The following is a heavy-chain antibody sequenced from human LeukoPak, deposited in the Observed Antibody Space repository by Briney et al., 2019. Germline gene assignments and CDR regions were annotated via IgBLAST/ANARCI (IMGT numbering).Heavy chain of an antibody. CDR3: ARDLGYYDSSGYTPD. V-gene: IGHV3-74*01. Sequence: GGPLRLSCAASGFTFSSYWMHWVRQAPGKGLVWVSRINSDGSSTSYADSVKGRFTISRDNAKNTLYLQMNSLRAEDTAVYYCARDLGYYDSSGYTPDWGQGTLVTVSS. CDR1: GFTFSSYW. J-gene: IGHJ4*02. CDR2: INSDGSST. D-gene: IGHD3-22*01.